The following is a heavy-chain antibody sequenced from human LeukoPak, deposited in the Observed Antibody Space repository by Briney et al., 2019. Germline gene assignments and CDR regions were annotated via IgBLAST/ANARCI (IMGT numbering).Heavy chain of an antibody. J-gene: IGHJ3*02. V-gene: IGHV1-69*13. Sequence: ASVKVSCKASGGTFSSYAISWVRQAPGLGLEWMGGIIPIFGTANYAQKFQGRVTITADESTSTAYMELSSLRSEDTAVYYCAREEIHYDSSGYPSPRGAFDIWGQGTMVTVSS. CDR2: IIPIFGTA. D-gene: IGHD3-22*01. CDR1: GGTFSSYA. CDR3: AREEIHYDSSGYPSPRGAFDI.